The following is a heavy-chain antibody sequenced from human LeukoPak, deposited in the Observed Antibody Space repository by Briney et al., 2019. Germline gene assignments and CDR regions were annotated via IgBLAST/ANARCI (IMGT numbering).Heavy chain of an antibody. Sequence: NTSETLSLTCTVSGGSISSYYWSWIRQPPGKGLEWIGYIYYSGSTNYNPSLKSRVTISVDTSKNQFSLKLSSVTAADTAVYYCARDHYGSGSYNNWFDPGGQGTLVTVSS. CDR3: ARDHYGSGSYNNWFDP. CDR2: IYYSGST. J-gene: IGHJ5*02. D-gene: IGHD3-10*01. CDR1: GGSISSYY. V-gene: IGHV4-59*01.